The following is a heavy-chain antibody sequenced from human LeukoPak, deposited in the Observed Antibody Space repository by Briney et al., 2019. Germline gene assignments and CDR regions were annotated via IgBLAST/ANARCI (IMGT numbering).Heavy chain of an antibody. CDR2: IRHGDGRT. D-gene: IGHD1-1*01. Sequence: QAGGSLRLSCAASGFIVSSNYMSWVRQAPGKGLEWVSGIRHGDGRTYYADSVRGRFTISSDIFKNTLYLQMNGLRADDTALYYCAKGLERESRLDSWGQGTLVTVSS. CDR3: AKGLERESRLDS. V-gene: IGHV3-23*01. CDR1: GFIVSSNY. J-gene: IGHJ5*01.